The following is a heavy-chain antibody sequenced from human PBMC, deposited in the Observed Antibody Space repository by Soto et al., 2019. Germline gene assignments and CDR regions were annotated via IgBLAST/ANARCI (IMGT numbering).Heavy chain of an antibody. V-gene: IGHV3-30-3*01. Sequence: GGSLRLSCAASGFTFSGYAMHWVRQAPGKGLEWVAVISYDGSNKYYADSVKGRFTISRDNSKNTLYLQMNSLRAEDTAVYYCARDKGYSYGTPLDYWGQGTLVTVSS. J-gene: IGHJ4*02. CDR3: ARDKGYSYGTPLDY. CDR2: ISYDGSNK. CDR1: GFTFSGYA. D-gene: IGHD5-18*01.